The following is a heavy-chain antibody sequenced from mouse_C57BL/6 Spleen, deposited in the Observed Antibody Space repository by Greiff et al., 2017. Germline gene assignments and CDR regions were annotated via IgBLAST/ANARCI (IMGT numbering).Heavy chain of an antibody. D-gene: IGHD1-1*01. CDR1: GFSLSTSGMG. V-gene: IGHV8-12*01. CDR2: LYWDDDK. Sequence: QVPLNESGPGLLQSSPTLSLTCSFSGFSLSTSGMGLSWIRQPSGQGLEWLAHLYWDDDKNYKPSLKSQLTIAKETSRTQVFLKITSVDTADTATYYCARDYYGSSYRDWYFDVWGTGTTVTVSS. J-gene: IGHJ1*03. CDR3: ARDYYGSSYRDWYFDV.